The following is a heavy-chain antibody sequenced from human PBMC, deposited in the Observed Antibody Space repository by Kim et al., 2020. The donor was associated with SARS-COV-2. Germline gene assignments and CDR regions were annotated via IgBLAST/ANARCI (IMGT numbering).Heavy chain of an antibody. Sequence: GGSLRLSCSVSGITLRKYAMSWVRQAPGKGLEWVSGISGSGGATYYADSVKGRFTISRDNSKNTVYLQMNSLTHEDSAVYYCAKDYTVGGAWYPFDYWG. CDR2: ISGSGGAT. CDR3: AKDYTVGGAWYPFDY. J-gene: IGHJ5*01. D-gene: IGHD6-19*01. CDR1: GITLRKYA. V-gene: IGHV3-23*01.